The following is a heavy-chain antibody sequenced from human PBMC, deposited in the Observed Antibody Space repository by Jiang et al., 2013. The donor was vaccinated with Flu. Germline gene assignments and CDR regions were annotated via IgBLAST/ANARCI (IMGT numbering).Heavy chain of an antibody. J-gene: IGHJ4*02. CDR3: ARDGQVGATTVVGY. D-gene: IGHD1-26*01. CDR2: INPSGGST. Sequence: IINPSGGSTNYAQKFQGRVTMTRDTSTSTVYMELSSLRSEDTAVYYCARDGQVGATTVVGYWGQGTLVTVSS. V-gene: IGHV1-46*01.